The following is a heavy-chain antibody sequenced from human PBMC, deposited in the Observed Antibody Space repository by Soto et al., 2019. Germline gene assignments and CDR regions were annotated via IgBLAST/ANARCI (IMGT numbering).Heavy chain of an antibody. CDR3: ARDGQSDTAMGYYYYYGMDV. CDR1: GFTFSSYE. V-gene: IGHV3-48*03. J-gene: IGHJ6*02. Sequence: GGSLRLSCAASGFTFSSYEMNWVRQAPGKGLEWVSYISSSGSTIYYADSVKGRFTISRDNAKNSLYLQMNSLRAEDTAVYYCARDGQSDTAMGYYYYYGMDVWGQGTTVTVS. CDR2: ISSSGSTI. D-gene: IGHD5-18*01.